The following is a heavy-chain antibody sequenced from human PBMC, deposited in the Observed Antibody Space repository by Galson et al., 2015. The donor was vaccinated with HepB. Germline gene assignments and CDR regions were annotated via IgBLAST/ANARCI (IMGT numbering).Heavy chain of an antibody. V-gene: IGHV5-10-1*01. D-gene: IGHD2-21*01. J-gene: IGHJ1*01. CDR3: ARLESGDWSNVEYLHH. CDR2: IDPTDSFT. CDR1: GYRFTKFW. Sequence: QSGAEVKKPGESLRISCEGSGYRFTKFWISWVRQMPGKGLEWLGRIDPTDSFTNYSPSFQGHVTISADRSISTAYLHWSSLKASDTAIYFCARLESGDWSNVEYLHHWGQGTLVTVSS.